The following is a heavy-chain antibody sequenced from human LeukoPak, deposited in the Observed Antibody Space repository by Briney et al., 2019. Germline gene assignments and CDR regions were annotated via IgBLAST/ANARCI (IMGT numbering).Heavy chain of an antibody. CDR3: ARVPLPDPPTPHFGY. V-gene: IGHV4-34*01. CDR2: INDSGRT. J-gene: IGHJ4*02. Sequence: SETLSPTCAVFGRSFSAYYWSWIRQPPGKGLEWIGEINDSGRTNYNPSLKSRVTISVDTSKNQYSLKLSSVTAEDTAVYYCARVPLPDPPTPHFGYWGQETLVTVSS. CDR1: GRSFSAYY.